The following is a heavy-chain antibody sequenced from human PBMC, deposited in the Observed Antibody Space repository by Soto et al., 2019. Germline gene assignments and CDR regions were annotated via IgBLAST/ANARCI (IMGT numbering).Heavy chain of an antibody. Sequence: QVQLVESGGGVVQPGRSLRLSCAASGFTFSSYGMHWVRQAPGKGLEWVAVIWYDGSNKYYADSVKGRFTISRDNSKNTLYLQMNSLRAEDTAVYYCARDISGSSSQGHFDYWGQGTLVTVSS. V-gene: IGHV3-33*01. CDR1: GFTFSSYG. J-gene: IGHJ4*02. CDR3: ARDISGSSSQGHFDY. D-gene: IGHD6-6*01. CDR2: IWYDGSNK.